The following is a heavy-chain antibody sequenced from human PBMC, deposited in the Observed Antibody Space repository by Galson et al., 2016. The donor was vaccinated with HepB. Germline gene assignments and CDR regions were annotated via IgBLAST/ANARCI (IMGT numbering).Heavy chain of an antibody. CDR3: AREHPGIAAAILDY. Sequence: SLRLSCAASGFTFSSCGMHWVRQAPGKGLEWLALIWYDGSNDYYADSVKGRFTISRDNSKNTLYLQLNSLRAEDTAVYYCAREHPGIAAAILDYCGQGTLVTLST. J-gene: IGHJ4*02. V-gene: IGHV3-33*01. CDR2: IWYDGSND. CDR1: GFTFSSCG. D-gene: IGHD6-25*01.